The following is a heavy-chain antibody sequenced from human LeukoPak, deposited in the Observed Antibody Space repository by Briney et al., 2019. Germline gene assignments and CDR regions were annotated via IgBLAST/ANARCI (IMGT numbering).Heavy chain of an antibody. CDR3: ARDRYCTNGVCFLFDY. CDR1: GASINSHY. CDR2: IYYSGST. J-gene: IGHJ4*02. Sequence: SETLSLTCTVSGASINSHYWSWIRQHPGKGLEWIGYIYYSGSTYYNPSLKSRVTISVDTSKNQFSLKLSSVTAADTAVYYCARDRYCTNGVCFLFDYWGQGTLVTVSS. D-gene: IGHD2-8*01. V-gene: IGHV4-59*06.